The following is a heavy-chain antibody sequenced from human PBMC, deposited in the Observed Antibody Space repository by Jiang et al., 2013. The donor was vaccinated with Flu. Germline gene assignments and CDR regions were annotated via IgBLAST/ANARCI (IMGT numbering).Heavy chain of an antibody. Sequence: QLLESGGGVVQPGRSLRLSCAASGFTFSSYGMHWVRQAPGKGLEWVAVIWYDGSNKYYADSVKGRFTISRDNSKNTLYLQMNSLRAEDAAVYYCARGVATIGSAYNWYFDLWGRGTLVTVSS. CDR1: GFTFSSYG. V-gene: IGHV3-33*01. CDR3: ARGVATIGSAYNWYFDL. CDR2: IWYDGSNK. J-gene: IGHJ2*01. D-gene: IGHD5-12*01.